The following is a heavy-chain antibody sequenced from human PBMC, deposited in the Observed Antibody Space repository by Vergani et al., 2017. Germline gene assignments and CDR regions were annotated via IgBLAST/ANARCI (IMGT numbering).Heavy chain of an antibody. D-gene: IGHD3-9*01. V-gene: IGHV1-69*01. Sequence: QVQLVQSGAEVKKPGSSVKVSCKASGGTFSSYALSWVRQAPGQGLEWMGGIIPIFGTANYAQEFQGRVTITADESTSTANMELSSLRSEDTAVYYCARGYDILTGDNAGVWLAYWGQGTLVTVSS. CDR2: IIPIFGTA. CDR1: GGTFSSYA. J-gene: IGHJ4*02. CDR3: ARGYDILTGDNAGVWLAY.